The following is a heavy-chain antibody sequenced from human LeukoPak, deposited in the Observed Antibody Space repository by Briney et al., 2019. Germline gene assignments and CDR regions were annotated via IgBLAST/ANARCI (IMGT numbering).Heavy chain of an antibody. J-gene: IGHJ6*02. CDR2: ISWNSGSI. Sequence: AGGSLRLSCAASGFTFDDYATHWVRQAPGKGLEWVSGISWNSGSIGYADSVKGRFTISRDNAKNSLYLQMNSLRAEDTALYYCAKDCDSSDWYFSYGMDVWGQGTTVTVSS. D-gene: IGHD6-19*01. CDR3: AKDCDSSDWYFSYGMDV. CDR1: GFTFDDYA. V-gene: IGHV3-9*01.